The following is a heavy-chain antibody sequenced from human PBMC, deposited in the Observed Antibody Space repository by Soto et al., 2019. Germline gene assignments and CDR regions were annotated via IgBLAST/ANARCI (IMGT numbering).Heavy chain of an antibody. CDR2: INPNSGGT. CDR1: GYTFTGYY. CDR3: ARGKGRGVVVVAASARRANWFDP. D-gene: IGHD2-15*01. Sequence: QVQLVQSGAEVKKPGASVKVSCKASGYTFTGYYMHWVRQAPGQGLEWMGWINPNSGGTNYAQKFQGRVTMTRDTSISTAYMELSRLRSDDTAVYYCARGKGRGVVVVAASARRANWFDPWGQGTLVTVSS. V-gene: IGHV1-2*02. J-gene: IGHJ5*02.